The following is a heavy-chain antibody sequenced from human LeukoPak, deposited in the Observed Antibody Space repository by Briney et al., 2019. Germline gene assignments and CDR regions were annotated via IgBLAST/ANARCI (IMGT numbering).Heavy chain of an antibody. CDR2: ISSSSSYT. V-gene: IGHV3-21*01. J-gene: IGHJ6*02. Sequence: PGGSLRLSCAASGFTFSSYSMNWVRQAPGKGLEWVSYISSSSSYTYYADSMKGRFTISRDNPKNSLYLQMNSLRADDTAVYYCARDQNLRPSTLTNYGMDVWGQGTTVTVSS. CDR3: ARDQNLRPSTLTNYGMDV. CDR1: GFTFSSYS. D-gene: IGHD4-11*01.